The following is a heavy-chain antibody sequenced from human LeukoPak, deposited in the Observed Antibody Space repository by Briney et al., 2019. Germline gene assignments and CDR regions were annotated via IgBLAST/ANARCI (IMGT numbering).Heavy chain of an antibody. CDR1: GLPFRNAW. CDR2: IKSKTDGGTT. D-gene: IGHD1-26*01. Sequence: GGSLRLSCAVSGLPFRNAWMSWVRQAPGKGLEWVGRIKSKTDGGTTAYAAPVKGRFTISIGHSRITLYLQMNSLKPEDTAVYYCTTVLHDNIGGATTPSLVDYWGQGTLVTVSS. V-gene: IGHV3-15*01. CDR3: TTVLHDNIGGATTPSLVDY. J-gene: IGHJ4*02.